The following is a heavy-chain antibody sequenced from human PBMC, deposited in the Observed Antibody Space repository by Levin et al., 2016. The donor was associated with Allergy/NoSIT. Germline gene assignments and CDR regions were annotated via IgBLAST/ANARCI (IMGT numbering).Heavy chain of an antibody. Sequence: GESLKISCAASGFIFSDYSMYWVRQAPGEGLEWMAFISFDVTQKYYATSVEGRFTISRDNSRNTLYLQMNSLRPEDTAVYYCARDLVYRSDWGVGFDLWGRGTLVTVSS. D-gene: IGHD7-27*01. J-gene: IGHJ4*02. CDR2: ISFDVTQK. CDR1: GFIFSDYS. CDR3: ARDLVYRSDWGVGFDL. V-gene: IGHV3-30*04.